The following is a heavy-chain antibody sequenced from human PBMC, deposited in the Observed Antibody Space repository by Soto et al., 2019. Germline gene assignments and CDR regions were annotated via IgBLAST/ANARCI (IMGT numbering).Heavy chain of an antibody. CDR1: GFTFSDEN. CDR3: ARDSDCHSTSCFFPPHV. D-gene: IGHD2-2*01. J-gene: IGHJ6*02. V-gene: IGHV3-21*06. Sequence: QLVESGGSLVKPGGSLRLSCSASGFTFSDENMSWVRQVPGKGLEWVSGISGGGSYIFYADSVQGRFSISRDNPKNSLFLEMNSLRVEDTAVYYCARDSDCHSTSCFFPPHVWGQGTTVTVSS. CDR2: ISGGGSYI.